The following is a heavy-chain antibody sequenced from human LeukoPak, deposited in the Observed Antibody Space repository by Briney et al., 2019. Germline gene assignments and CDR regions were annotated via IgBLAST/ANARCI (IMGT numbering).Heavy chain of an antibody. D-gene: IGHD3-3*01. CDR2: ISVYNGNT. V-gene: IGHV1-18*01. J-gene: IGHJ4*02. CDR1: GYTFTSYG. CDR3: ARDQYKSTVTVFGVVIETPLNY. Sequence: ASVEVSCKASGYTFTSYGISWVRQAPGQGLEWMGWISVYNGNTNYAQKFQGRVTMTTDASTSTAYMELRSLRSDDTAVYYCARDQYKSTVTVFGVVIETPLNYWGQGVLVTVSS.